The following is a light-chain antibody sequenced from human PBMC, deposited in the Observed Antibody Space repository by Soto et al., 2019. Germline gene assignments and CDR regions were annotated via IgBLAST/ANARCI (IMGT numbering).Light chain of an antibody. CDR3: QQRGDWPPIT. CDR2: NAS. J-gene: IGKJ5*01. CDR1: QSVSTF. V-gene: IGKV3-11*01. Sequence: ENVLTQSPGTLSLSPGDRAILSCRASQSVSTFLAWFQQKPGQPPRLLIYNASNRTTGIPARFSGSGSGTDFTLTISSLEPEDFAVYYCQQRGDWPPITFGQGTRLEIK.